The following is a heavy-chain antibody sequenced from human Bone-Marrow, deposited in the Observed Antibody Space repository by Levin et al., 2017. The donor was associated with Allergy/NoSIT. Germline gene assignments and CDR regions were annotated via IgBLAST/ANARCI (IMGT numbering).Heavy chain of an antibody. V-gene: IGHV4-39*01. CDR1: GDSIRSSSYY. CDR3: ARSDSGSYSRFDY. Sequence: SETLSLTCTVSGDSIRSSSYYWGWVRQPPGKGLEWIGNIYYSGTTYYNPSLKSRVTISVDTSKNQFSLKLSSVTAADTAVYYCARSDSGSYSRFDYWGQGTLVTVSS. D-gene: IGHD1-26*01. CDR2: IYYSGTT. J-gene: IGHJ4*02.